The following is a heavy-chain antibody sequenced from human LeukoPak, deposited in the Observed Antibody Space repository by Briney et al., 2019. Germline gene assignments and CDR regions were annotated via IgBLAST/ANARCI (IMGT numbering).Heavy chain of an antibody. Sequence: ASVKASCKASSYTFTNYGINWVRQATGQGLEWMGWTNPNSGNTGYAQKFQGRVTMTWNTSLGTAYMELSSLRSEDTAVYYCARVFDLTGYYFYFGYWGQGTLVTVSS. CDR1: SYTFTNYG. CDR3: ARVFDLTGYYFYFGY. D-gene: IGHD3-9*01. V-gene: IGHV1-8*02. J-gene: IGHJ4*02. CDR2: TNPNSGNT.